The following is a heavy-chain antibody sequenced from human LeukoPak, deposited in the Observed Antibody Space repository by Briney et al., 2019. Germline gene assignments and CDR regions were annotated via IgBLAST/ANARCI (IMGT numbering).Heavy chain of an antibody. CDR3: TTDVSSSWYSGPYYYYYMDV. CDR2: ISSSSSTI. J-gene: IGHJ6*03. CDR1: GFTFSSYS. D-gene: IGHD6-13*01. V-gene: IGHV3-48*01. Sequence: GGSLRLSCAASGFTFSSYSMNWVRQAPGKGLEWVSYISSSSSTIYYADSVKGRFTISRDNAKNSLYLQMNSLKTEDTAVYYCTTDVSSSWYSGPYYYYYMDVWGKGTTVTVSS.